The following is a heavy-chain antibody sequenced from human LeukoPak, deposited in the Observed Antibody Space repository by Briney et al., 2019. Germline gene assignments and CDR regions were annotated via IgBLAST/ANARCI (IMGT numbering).Heavy chain of an antibody. J-gene: IGHJ3*02. CDR2: IRSTGSII. Sequence: GGSLRLSCVASGFTFSSYEMNWVRQSPEKGLEWVSYIRSTGSIIFYADSVKGRFTISRDNAKNSLYLQMNSLRAEDTALYYCARVNDYGGNDDAFDIWDQGTMVTVSS. CDR1: GFTFSSYE. V-gene: IGHV3-48*03. D-gene: IGHD4-23*01. CDR3: ARVNDYGGNDDAFDI.